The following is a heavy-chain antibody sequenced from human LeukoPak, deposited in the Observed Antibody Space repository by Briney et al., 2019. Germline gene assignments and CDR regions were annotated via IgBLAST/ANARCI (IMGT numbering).Heavy chain of an antibody. Sequence: GTSVKVSCKASGFTFTSSAVQWVRQARGQRLGWIGWIVVGSGSTNYAQKFQERVTITRDMSTSTAYMELSSLRSEDTAVSYCAADRGYSSGWQLDYWGQGTLVTVSS. V-gene: IGHV1-58*01. CDR3: AADRGYSSGWQLDY. CDR1: GFTFTSSA. J-gene: IGHJ4*02. D-gene: IGHD6-19*01. CDR2: IVVGSGST.